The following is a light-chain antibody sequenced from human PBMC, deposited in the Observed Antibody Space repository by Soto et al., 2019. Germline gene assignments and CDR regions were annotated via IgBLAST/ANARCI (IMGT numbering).Light chain of an antibody. J-gene: IGKJ2*01. Sequence: DIVLTQSPEFLAVPLGERATINCKSSQSLLYSSNNKTYSAWYQHRPGHSPKMLIFWASARESGVPDRFSGSASETDFTLSLSRLQAEDAAVYYCQQYYSDFFTFGQGTRLEIK. CDR3: QQYYSDFFT. CDR1: QSLLYSSNNKTY. V-gene: IGKV4-1*01. CDR2: WAS.